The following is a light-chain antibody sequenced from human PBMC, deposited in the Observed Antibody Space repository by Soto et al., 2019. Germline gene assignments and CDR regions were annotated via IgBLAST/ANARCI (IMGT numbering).Light chain of an antibody. V-gene: IGKV3-20*01. CDR3: QQYGSSPA. Sequence: EIVLTQSPGTLSLSPGGRATLSCRASQSVGSRLAWYQQKPGQAPRLLISGASSRATGIPDRFSGSGSATDFTLTISRLEPEDFAVYYCQQYGSSPAFGGGTKVDIK. J-gene: IGKJ4*01. CDR2: GAS. CDR1: QSVGSR.